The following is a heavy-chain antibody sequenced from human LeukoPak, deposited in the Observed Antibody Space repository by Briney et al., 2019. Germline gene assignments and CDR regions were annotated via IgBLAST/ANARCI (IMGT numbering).Heavy chain of an antibody. CDR2: IYYNGST. CDR1: GGSISGYY. Sequence: SETLSLTCTVSGGSISGYYWSWVRQPPGKGLEWIGYIYYNGSTNYNPSLKSRVTISVDTSKNQFSLKLHSVTAADTAVYYCAREPPVGATWAYYYGMDVWGQGTTVTVSS. J-gene: IGHJ6*02. CDR3: AREPPVGATWAYYYGMDV. D-gene: IGHD1-26*01. V-gene: IGHV4-59*01.